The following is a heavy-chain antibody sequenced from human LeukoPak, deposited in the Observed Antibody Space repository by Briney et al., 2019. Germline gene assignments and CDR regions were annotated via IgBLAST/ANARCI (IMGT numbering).Heavy chain of an antibody. D-gene: IGHD3-3*01. CDR3: AKDIPERLYSLDY. V-gene: IGHV3-23*01. CDR1: GFTFSSYA. CDR2: ISGSGDTT. J-gene: IGHJ4*02. Sequence: PGGSLRLSCVASGFTFSSYAMSWVRQAPGKGLEWASTISGSGDTTYYADSVKGRFTISRDNSKNTLYLQMNSLRAEDTAVYYCAKDIPERLYSLDYWGQGTLVTVSS.